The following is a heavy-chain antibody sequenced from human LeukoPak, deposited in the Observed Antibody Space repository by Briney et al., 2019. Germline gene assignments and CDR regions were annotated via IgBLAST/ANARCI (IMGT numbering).Heavy chain of an antibody. CDR2: IYYSGST. CDR3: ARPAWWEQAAPDAFDI. J-gene: IGHJ3*02. Sequence: SETLSLTCTVSGGSISSYYWSWIRQPPGKGLEWIGYIYYSGSTNYNPSLKSRVTISVDTSKNQFSLKLSSVTAADTAVYYCARPAWWEQAAPDAFDIWGQGTMVTVSS. CDR1: GGSISSYY. V-gene: IGHV4-59*08. D-gene: IGHD4-23*01.